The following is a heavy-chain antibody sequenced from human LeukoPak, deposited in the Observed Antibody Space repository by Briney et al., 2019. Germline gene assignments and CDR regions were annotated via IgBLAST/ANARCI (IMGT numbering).Heavy chain of an antibody. D-gene: IGHD3-22*01. CDR2: ISSSSSYI. J-gene: IGHJ4*02. V-gene: IGHV3-21*01. Sequence: GGSLRFSCAASGFTFSSYSMNWVRQAPGKGLEWVSSISSSSSYIYYADSVKGRFTISRDNAKNSLYLQMNSLRAEDTAVYYCARGPYDSSGYYYAHIDYWGQGTLVTVSS. CDR3: ARGPYDSSGYYYAHIDY. CDR1: GFTFSSYS.